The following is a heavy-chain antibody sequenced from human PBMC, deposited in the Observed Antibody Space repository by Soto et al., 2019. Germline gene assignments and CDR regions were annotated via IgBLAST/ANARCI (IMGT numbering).Heavy chain of an antibody. D-gene: IGHD1-26*01. V-gene: IGHV1-69*04. CDR2: IIPILGIA. CDR3: ARDTEVVGATSLFDY. J-gene: IGHJ4*02. CDR1: GDTFSSYT. Sequence: ASVKVSCKASGDTFSSYTISWVRQAPGQGLEWMGRIIPILGIANYAQKFQGRVTITADKSTSTAYMELSSLRSEDTAVHYCARDTEVVGATSLFDYWGQGTLVTVSS.